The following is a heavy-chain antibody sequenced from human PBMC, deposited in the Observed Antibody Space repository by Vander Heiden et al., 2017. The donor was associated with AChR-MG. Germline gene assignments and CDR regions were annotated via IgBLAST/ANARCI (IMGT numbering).Heavy chain of an antibody. J-gene: IGHJ4*02. Sequence: QVQLQDSGPGLVKPSQTLSLTCTVSCGPISSGGYYWSWNRQQPGKGLEWIGYIYYSGSTYYNPSLKSRVTIAADTSKNQFSLKLSSVTAAETAVYYGARVDMSGGYYSDYWGQGTLVTVSS. CDR2: IYYSGST. CDR1: CGPISSGGYY. D-gene: IGHD3-22*01. CDR3: ARVDMSGGYYSDY. V-gene: IGHV4-31*03.